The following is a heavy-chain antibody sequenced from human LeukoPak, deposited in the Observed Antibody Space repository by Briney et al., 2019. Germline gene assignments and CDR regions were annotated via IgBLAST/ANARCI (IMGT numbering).Heavy chain of an antibody. D-gene: IGHD6-13*01. CDR2: ISYDGSNK. Sequence: GRSLRLSCAAFGFTFSSYAMHWVRQAPGKGLGWVAVISYDGSNKYYADSVKGRFTISRDNSKNTLYLQMNSLRAEDTAVYYCASSSRRSAKKVYNWFDPWGQGTLVTVSS. V-gene: IGHV3-30*04. CDR1: GFTFSSYA. J-gene: IGHJ5*02. CDR3: ASSSRRSAKKVYNWFDP.